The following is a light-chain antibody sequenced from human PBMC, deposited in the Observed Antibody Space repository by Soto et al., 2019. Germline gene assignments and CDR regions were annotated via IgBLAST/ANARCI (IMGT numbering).Light chain of an antibody. CDR2: EVS. J-gene: IGLJ1*01. Sequence: QSALTQPASVSGSPGQSVAISCTGTSCDVGAYNYISWYQQHPGKAPKLLLSEVSNRPSGVSDRFSGSKSGNTASLTISGLQAEDEADYYCRSLTTSFTYVFGTGTKATVL. CDR1: SCDVGAYNY. CDR3: RSLTTSFTYV. V-gene: IGLV2-14*01.